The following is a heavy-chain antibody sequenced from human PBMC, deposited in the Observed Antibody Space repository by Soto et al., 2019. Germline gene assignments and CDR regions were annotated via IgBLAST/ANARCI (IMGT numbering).Heavy chain of an antibody. CDR2: ISANNGNT. CDR3: ARDRYGGGPIDAFDP. Sequence: ASVKGSSKAAVYTFTSYAIRWVRQAPGQGLESMGWISANNGNTNYAQKLQGRVTMTTDTSTSTAYMELRSLRSDDTAVYYCARDRYGGGPIDAFDPCGQGTLVTVSP. J-gene: IGHJ5*02. D-gene: IGHD2-21*01. CDR1: VYTFTSYA. V-gene: IGHV1-18*01.